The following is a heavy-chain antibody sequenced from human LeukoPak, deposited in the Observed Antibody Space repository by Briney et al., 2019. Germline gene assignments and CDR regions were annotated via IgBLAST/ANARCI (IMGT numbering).Heavy chain of an antibody. D-gene: IGHD3-10*01. CDR1: GYTFITYD. Sequence: ASVKVSCKASGYTFITYDINWVRQVTGQGLEWMGWMNPNSGNTGYAQKIQGRVTMTRNTSINTAYMELSSLRSEDTAVYYCARGPSRDYGSGSSWFDPWGQGTLVTVSS. CDR2: MNPNSGNT. CDR3: ARGPSRDYGSGSSWFDP. V-gene: IGHV1-8*01. J-gene: IGHJ5*02.